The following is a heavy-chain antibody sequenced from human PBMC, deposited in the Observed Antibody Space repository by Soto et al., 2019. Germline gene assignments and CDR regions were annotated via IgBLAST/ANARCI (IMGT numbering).Heavy chain of an antibody. CDR2: IYFTGST. J-gene: IGHJ6*02. CDR1: GGSISSGSYS. Sequence: SETLSLTCTVSGGSISSGSYSWGWIRQHPGKGLEWIGNIYFTGSTYYNPSLNSRVTISVDTSKNQFSLKLSSVTAADTAVYYCAASCVGCGGFNYYGMDVWGQGTTVTVSS. CDR3: AASCVGCGGFNYYGMDV. D-gene: IGHD2-21*01. V-gene: IGHV4-39*07.